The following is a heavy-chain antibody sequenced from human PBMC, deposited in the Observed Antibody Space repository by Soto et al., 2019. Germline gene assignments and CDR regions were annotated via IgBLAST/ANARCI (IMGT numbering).Heavy chain of an antibody. V-gene: IGHV4-59*08. CDR1: GASIRSDY. CDR2: IYDSERT. J-gene: IGHJ4*02. Sequence: QVQLQESGPGLVKPSETLSLTCAVSGASIRSDYWSWIQQIPGRGLEWIGYIYDSERTNYNPSLRSRVTISADTSKNQFSLKVRSVTAADTAVYYCARQWDYWGQGILVTVSS. CDR3: ARQWDY.